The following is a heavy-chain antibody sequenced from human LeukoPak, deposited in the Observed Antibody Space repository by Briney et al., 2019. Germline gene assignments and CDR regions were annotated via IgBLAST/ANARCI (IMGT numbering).Heavy chain of an antibody. CDR1: GFTFSSYG. D-gene: IGHD3-10*01. Sequence: PGGSLRLSCAASGFTFSSYGMHWVRQAPGKGLEWVSGISWNSGSIGYADSVKGRFTISRDNAKNSLYLQMNSLRAEDTALYYCAKDMGPSLYGSGSYRYWGQGTLVTVSS. CDR2: ISWNSGSI. J-gene: IGHJ4*02. V-gene: IGHV3-9*01. CDR3: AKDMGPSLYGSGSYRY.